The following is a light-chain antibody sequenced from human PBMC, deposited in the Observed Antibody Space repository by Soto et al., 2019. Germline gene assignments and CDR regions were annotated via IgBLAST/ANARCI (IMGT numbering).Light chain of an antibody. CDR1: QRISIY. Sequence: DIPMTQSPSSLSASVGDRATITCRASQRISIYLNWYQQKPGKAPKVLINAASTLQSGVPSRFSGSGSGTDFPLTISSLQPEDFATYYCQQSYITPPTFGQGTKVEIK. V-gene: IGKV1-39*01. J-gene: IGKJ1*01. CDR2: AAS. CDR3: QQSYITPPT.